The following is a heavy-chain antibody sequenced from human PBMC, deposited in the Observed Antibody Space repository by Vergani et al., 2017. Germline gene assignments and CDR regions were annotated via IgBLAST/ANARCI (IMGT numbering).Heavy chain of an antibody. D-gene: IGHD1-26*01. CDR1: GFTFSTYA. CDR3: VKDAGSYENFFDS. V-gene: IGHV3-23*01. Sequence: EVQLLESGGSLKQPGGSVRLSCAASGFTFSTYAMHWVRQAPGKGLEWVSALTGGGGSTYYADSFKGRFIISRDNSRDTLYLQMNSLIPEETATYYCVKDAGSYENFFDSWGQGALFTVSS. J-gene: IGHJ4*02. CDR2: LTGGGGST.